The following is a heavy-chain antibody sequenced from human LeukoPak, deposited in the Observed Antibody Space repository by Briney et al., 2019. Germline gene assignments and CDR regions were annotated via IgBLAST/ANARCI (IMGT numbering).Heavy chain of an antibody. V-gene: IGHV4-59*01. CDR3: ARGGMVRGVIGY. CDR2: INYSGST. J-gene: IGHJ4*02. D-gene: IGHD3-10*01. Sequence: SETLSLTCTVSGGSISSYYWSWIRQPPGKGLEWIGYINYSGSTNYNPSLKSRVTISVDPSKNQFSLKLSSVTAADTAVYYCARGGMVRGVIGYWGQGTLVTVSS. CDR1: GGSISSYY.